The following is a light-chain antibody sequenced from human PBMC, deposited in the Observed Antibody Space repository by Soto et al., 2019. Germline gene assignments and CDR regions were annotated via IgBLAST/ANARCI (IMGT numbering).Light chain of an antibody. CDR3: SSYTSSSTQV. Sequence: QSALTQPASVSGSPGQSITISCTGTSSDVGGYNYVSWYQQHPGKAPKLMIYDVSNRPSGVSNRFSGSKSGNTASLTSSGLQAEDEAEYYCSSYTSSSTQVCGTGTKVTVL. CDR2: DVS. V-gene: IGLV2-14*01. J-gene: IGLJ1*01. CDR1: SSDVGGYNY.